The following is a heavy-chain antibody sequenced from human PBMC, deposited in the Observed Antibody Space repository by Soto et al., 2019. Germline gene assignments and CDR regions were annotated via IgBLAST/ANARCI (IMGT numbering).Heavy chain of an antibody. CDR1: GFTFSSYG. V-gene: IGHV3-33*01. D-gene: IGHD2-2*01. J-gene: IGHJ6*02. Sequence: GGSLRLSCAASGFTFSSYGMHLVRQAPGKGLEWVAVIWYDGSNKYYADSVKGRFTISRDNSKNTLYLQMNSLRAEDTAVYYCARIRVKAGSDCSSTSCLGSENMDVWGQGTTVTVSS. CDR2: IWYDGSNK. CDR3: ARIRVKAGSDCSSTSCLGSENMDV.